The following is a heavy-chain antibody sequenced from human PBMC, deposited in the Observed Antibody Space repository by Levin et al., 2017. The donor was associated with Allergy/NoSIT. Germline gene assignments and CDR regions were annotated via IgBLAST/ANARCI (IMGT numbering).Heavy chain of an antibody. Sequence: QAGGSLRLSCAASGFTFSSYWMHWVRQAPGKGLVWVSRINSDGSSTSYADSVKGRFTISRDNAKNTLYLQMNSLRAEDTAVYYCARVGSSSSWYPYYYYGMDVWGQGTTVTVSS. CDR3: ARVGSSSSWYPYYYYGMDV. CDR2: INSDGSST. J-gene: IGHJ6*02. D-gene: IGHD6-13*01. V-gene: IGHV3-74*01. CDR1: GFTFSSYW.